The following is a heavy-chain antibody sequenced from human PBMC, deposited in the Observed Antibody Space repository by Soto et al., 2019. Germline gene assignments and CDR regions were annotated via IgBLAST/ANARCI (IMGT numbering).Heavy chain of an antibody. Sequence: PGGSLRLSCAASGFTFSSYAMSWVRQAPGKGLEWVALVSYDGSNKNYADSVKGRFAISRDNSKNTLYLQMNMLRTEDTAVYKSAKDLGYCSGGSCYSEGYFDYWGQGALVTVSS. J-gene: IGHJ4*02. CDR3: AKDLGYCSGGSCYSEGYFDY. D-gene: IGHD2-15*01. CDR1: GFTFSSYA. CDR2: VSYDGSNK. V-gene: IGHV3-30*18.